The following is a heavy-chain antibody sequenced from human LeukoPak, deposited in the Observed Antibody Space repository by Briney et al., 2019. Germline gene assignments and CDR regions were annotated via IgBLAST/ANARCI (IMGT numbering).Heavy chain of an antibody. V-gene: IGHV3-21*01. J-gene: IGHJ6*04. CDR3: PKTLRLLEWTPVQDG. CDR1: GFTFSSYS. Sequence: GGSLRLSCAASGFTFSSYSMNWVRQAPGKGLEWVSSISSSSSYIYYADSVKGRFTISRDNAKNSLYLQMNSLRAEDTAVYYRPKTLRLLEWTPVQDGLREGTTVTDSS. CDR2: ISSSSSYI. D-gene: IGHD3-3*01.